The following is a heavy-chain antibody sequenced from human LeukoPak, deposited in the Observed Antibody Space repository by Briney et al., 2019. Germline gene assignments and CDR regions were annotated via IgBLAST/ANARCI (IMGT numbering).Heavy chain of an antibody. D-gene: IGHD2-21*01. Sequence: PGGSLSLSCAASGFNFGDSRMTWVRQAPGKGLQWVANVNQDGTEKHFLDSVEGRFTISRDNAKKSLYLQMSSLRPEDTALYFCVKGDWYFESWGQGTLVTVSS. CDR3: VKGDWYFES. CDR2: VNQDGTEK. V-gene: IGHV3-7*04. CDR1: GFNFGDSR. J-gene: IGHJ4*02.